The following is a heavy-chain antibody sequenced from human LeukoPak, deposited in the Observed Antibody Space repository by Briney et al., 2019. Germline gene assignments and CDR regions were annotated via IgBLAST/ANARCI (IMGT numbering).Heavy chain of an antibody. Sequence: ASVKVSCKASGYTFTSYDINWVRQATGQGLEWMGWMNPNSNNTGYAQKFQGRVTITRNTSISTAYMELSSLRSEDTAVYYCARGLSGWYRTAFDIWGQGTMVTVSS. D-gene: IGHD6-19*01. V-gene: IGHV1-8*03. CDR3: ARGLSGWYRTAFDI. J-gene: IGHJ3*02. CDR2: MNPNSNNT. CDR1: GYTFTSYD.